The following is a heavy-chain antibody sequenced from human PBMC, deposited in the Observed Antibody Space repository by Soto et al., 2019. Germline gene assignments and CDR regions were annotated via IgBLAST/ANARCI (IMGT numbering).Heavy chain of an antibody. CDR2: ISYDGSNK. CDR1: GFTFSSYG. J-gene: IGHJ4*02. D-gene: IGHD2-2*01. CDR3: AKDLIDIVVVPAAIDY. V-gene: IGHV3-30*18. Sequence: QVQLVESGGGVVQSGRSLRLSCAASGFTFSSYGMHWVRQAPGKGLEWVAVISYDGSNKYYADSVKGRFTISRDNSKNTLYLQMNSLRAEDTAVYYCAKDLIDIVVVPAAIDYWGQGTLVTVSS.